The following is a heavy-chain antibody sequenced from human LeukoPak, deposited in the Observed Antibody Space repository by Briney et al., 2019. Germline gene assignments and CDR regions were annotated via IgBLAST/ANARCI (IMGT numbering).Heavy chain of an antibody. CDR3: ASQYYDFWSGYLGP. V-gene: IGHV1-69*05. J-gene: IGHJ5*02. D-gene: IGHD3-3*01. CDR2: IIPIFGTA. CDR1: GRTFSSYA. Sequence: SVRVSYKASGRTFSSYANSWVRQAPAQGLEWMGGIIPIFGTANYAQKFQGRVTITTDESTSTAYMELSSLESLDTAVYYCASQYYDFWSGYLGPWGQGTVVTVSS.